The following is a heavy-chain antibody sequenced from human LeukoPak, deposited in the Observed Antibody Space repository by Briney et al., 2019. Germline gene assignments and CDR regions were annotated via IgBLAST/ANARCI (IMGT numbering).Heavy chain of an antibody. J-gene: IGHJ4*02. V-gene: IGHV4-61*01. Sequence: SETLSLTCTVSGGSVSSGSYYWSWIRQPPGKGLEWIGYIYYSGSTNHNPSLKSRVTISVDTSKNQFSLKLSSVTAADTAVYYCARAQGLLGDFDYWGQGTLVTVSS. CDR3: ARAQGLLGDFDY. CDR2: IYYSGST. CDR1: GGSVSSGSYY. D-gene: IGHD1-26*01.